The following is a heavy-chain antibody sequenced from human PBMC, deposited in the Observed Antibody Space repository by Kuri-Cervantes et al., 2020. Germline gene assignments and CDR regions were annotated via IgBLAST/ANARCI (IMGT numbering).Heavy chain of an antibody. D-gene: IGHD3-3*01. J-gene: IGHJ6*02. CDR1: RFTVSSNY. CDR3: ARDLRFSYYGMDV. Sequence: GESLKISCAASRFTVSSNYMSWVRQAPGKGLGWVSVIYSGGSTYYADSVKGRFTISRDNSKNTLYLQMNSLRAEDTAVYYCARDLRFSYYGMDVWGQGTTVTVSS. V-gene: IGHV3-66*01. CDR2: IYSGGST.